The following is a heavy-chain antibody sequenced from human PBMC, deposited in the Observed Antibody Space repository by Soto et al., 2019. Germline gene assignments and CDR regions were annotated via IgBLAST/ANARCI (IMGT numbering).Heavy chain of an antibody. Sequence: GGSLRLSCAASGFTFDDYAMHWVRRVPEKGLEWVSSISWNSNIIGYADSVKGRFTISRDNAKNSLYLQMNSLRPEDTALYYCAKGGPDGFCSGGRCYFDYWGQGTLVTVSS. J-gene: IGHJ4*02. CDR3: AKGGPDGFCSGGRCYFDY. V-gene: IGHV3-9*01. CDR1: GFTFDDYA. D-gene: IGHD2-15*01. CDR2: ISWNSNII.